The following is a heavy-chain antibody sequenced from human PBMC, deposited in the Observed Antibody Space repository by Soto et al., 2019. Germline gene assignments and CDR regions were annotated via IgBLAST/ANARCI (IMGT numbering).Heavy chain of an antibody. D-gene: IGHD1-26*01. Sequence: SETLSLTCTVSGGSISSYYWSWIRQPPGKGLEWIGYIYYSGSTNYNPSLKSRVTISVDTSKNQFSLKLSSVTAADTAVYYCARDRAIVGATGTAYYYYYGMDVWGQGTTVTVSS. CDR3: ARDRAIVGATGTAYYYYYGMDV. V-gene: IGHV4-59*01. CDR2: IYYSGST. CDR1: GGSISSYY. J-gene: IGHJ6*02.